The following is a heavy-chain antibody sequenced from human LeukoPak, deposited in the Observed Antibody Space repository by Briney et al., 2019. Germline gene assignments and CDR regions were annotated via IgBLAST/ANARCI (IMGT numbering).Heavy chain of an antibody. CDR3: ARVTDRDGYNYYWFDP. CDR1: GGTFSSYA. D-gene: IGHD5-24*01. V-gene: IGHV1-69*06. CDR2: IIPIFGTA. J-gene: IGHJ5*02. Sequence: SVKVSCKASGGTFSSYAISWVRQAPGQGLEWMGGIIPIFGTANYAQKFQGRVTITADKSTSTAYMELSSLRSEDTAVYYCARVTDRDGYNYYWFDPWGQGTLVTVSS.